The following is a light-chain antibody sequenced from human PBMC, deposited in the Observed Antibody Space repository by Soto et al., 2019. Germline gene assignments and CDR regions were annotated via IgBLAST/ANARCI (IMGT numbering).Light chain of an antibody. V-gene: IGKV4-1*01. J-gene: IGKJ1*01. Sequence: DIVMTQSPDSLAVSLGERATINCKSSQSVLYSSNNKNYLAWYPQKPGQPPKLLIYWASTRESGVPDRFSGSGYGTDFTLTISSLQAEDVAVYYCQQYYSTPPVTFGQGTKVEIK. CDR1: QSVLYSSNNKNY. CDR2: WAS. CDR3: QQYYSTPPVT.